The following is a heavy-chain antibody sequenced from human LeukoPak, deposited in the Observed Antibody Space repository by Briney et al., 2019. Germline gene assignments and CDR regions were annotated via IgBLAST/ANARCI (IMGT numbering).Heavy chain of an antibody. J-gene: IGHJ6*02. D-gene: IGHD2-21*02. V-gene: IGHV1-69*13. Sequence: SVKVSCKASGCTLSSYAIIWVRQAPGQGLEWMGGLSPVFGTANYAQKFQGRVTITADESTSAAYMELSSLRSEDTAVYYCARESTPPPGSCGGDCYLAYYYYGMDVWGQGTTVTVSS. CDR2: LSPVFGTA. CDR1: GCTLSSYA. CDR3: ARESTPPPGSCGGDCYLAYYYYGMDV.